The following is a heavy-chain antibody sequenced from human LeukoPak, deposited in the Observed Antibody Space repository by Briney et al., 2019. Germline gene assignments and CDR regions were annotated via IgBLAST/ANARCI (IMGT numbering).Heavy chain of an antibody. CDR2: ISYDGSNK. J-gene: IGHJ3*02. V-gene: IGHV3-30-3*01. CDR1: GFTFSSYA. Sequence: PGGSLRLSCAASGFTFSSYAMHWVRQAPGKGLEWVAVISYDGSNKYYADSVKGRFTISRDNSKNTLYLQMNSLRAEDTAVYYCARGSVVDFWSGYIWGQGTMVTVSS. D-gene: IGHD3-3*01. CDR3: ARGSVVDFWSGYI.